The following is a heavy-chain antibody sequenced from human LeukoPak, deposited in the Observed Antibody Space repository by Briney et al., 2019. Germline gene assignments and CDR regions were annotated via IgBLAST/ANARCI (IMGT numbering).Heavy chain of an antibody. V-gene: IGHV3-30-3*01. CDR2: ISYDGSNK. J-gene: IGHJ4*02. CDR3: ARDWVRYCSGGSCYSPGY. Sequence: GGSLRLSCAASGFTFSDYAMHWVRQAPGKGLEWVAVISYDGSNKYYADSVKGRFTISRDNSKNTLYLQMNSLRAEDTAVYYCARDWVRYCSGGSCYSPGYWGQGTLVTVSS. CDR1: GFTFSDYA. D-gene: IGHD2-15*01.